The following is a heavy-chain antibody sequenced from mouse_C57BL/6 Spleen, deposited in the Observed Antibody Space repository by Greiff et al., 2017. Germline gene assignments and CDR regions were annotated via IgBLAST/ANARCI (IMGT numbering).Heavy chain of an antibody. CDR2: IDPSDSET. J-gene: IGHJ2*01. D-gene: IGHD2-2*01. CDR1: GYTFTSYW. CDR3: ARGDGYDFDY. V-gene: IGHV1-52*01. Sequence: QVQLQQPGAELVRPGSSVKLSCKASGYTFTSYWMHWVKQRPIQGLEWIGNIDPSDSETHYNQKFKDKATLTVDKSSSTAYLQLSSLTSEDSAVYYCARGDGYDFDYWGQGTTLTVSS.